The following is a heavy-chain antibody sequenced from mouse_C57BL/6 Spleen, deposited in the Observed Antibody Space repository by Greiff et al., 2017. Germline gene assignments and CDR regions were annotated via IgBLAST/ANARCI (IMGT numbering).Heavy chain of an antibody. CDR3: TKSDYDVHLDY. J-gene: IGHJ2*01. CDR2: IYPGNSDT. D-gene: IGHD2-4*01. V-gene: IGHV1-5*01. CDR1: GYTFTSYW. Sequence: VQLQQSGTVLARPGASVKMSCKTSGYTFTSYWMHWVKQRPGQGLEWIGAIYPGNSDTSYNQKFKGKAKLTAVTSASTAYMELSSLTNEDAEVYYGTKSDYDVHLDYWGQGTTLTVSS.